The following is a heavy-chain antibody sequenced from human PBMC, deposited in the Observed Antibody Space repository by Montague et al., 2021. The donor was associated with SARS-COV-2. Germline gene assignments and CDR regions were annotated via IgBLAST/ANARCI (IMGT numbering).Heavy chain of an antibody. CDR3: AAQEDPSGWIPGPFDF. J-gene: IGHJ4*02. D-gene: IGHD6-19*01. Sequence: TLSLTCTVSGGSISSSSYYWAWIRQPPGKGLEWIGSIYYRGSTYYNPSLKSRVFISVDTSKNQLSLTLTSVTAADTAVYYCAAQEDPSGWIPGPFDFWGQGTLLSVSS. V-gene: IGHV4-39*01. CDR1: GGSISSSSYY. CDR2: IYYRGST.